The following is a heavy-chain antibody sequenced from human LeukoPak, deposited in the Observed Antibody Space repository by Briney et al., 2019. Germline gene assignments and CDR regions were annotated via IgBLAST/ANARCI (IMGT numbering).Heavy chain of an antibody. D-gene: IGHD2-15*01. Sequence: SETLSLTCTVSGGSISSGSYYWSWIRQPAGKGLEWIGRIYTSGSTNYNPSLKSRVTMSVDTSKNQFSLKLSSVTAADTAVYYCARASRLRLHDAFDIWGQGTMVTVSS. J-gene: IGHJ3*02. CDR2: IYTSGST. V-gene: IGHV4-61*02. CDR1: GGSISSGSYY. CDR3: ARASRLRLHDAFDI.